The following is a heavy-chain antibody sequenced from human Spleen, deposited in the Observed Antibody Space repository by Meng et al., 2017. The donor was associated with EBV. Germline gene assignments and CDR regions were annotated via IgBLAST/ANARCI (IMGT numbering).Heavy chain of an antibody. D-gene: IGHD4-23*01. CDR3: ARDYGGNSGGDF. V-gene: IGHV1-18*01. J-gene: IGHJ4*02. CDR2: ISGYNGNT. CDR1: GYSFSSFG. Sequence: QGLLLRSGAEVRKPGASVTVSCKASGYSFSSFGISWVRQAPGQGLEWMGWISGYNGNTRYPQRVQDRVTMTTDTSTTTAYMELSSLTSEDTAVYYCARDYGGNSGGDFWGQGTLVTVSS.